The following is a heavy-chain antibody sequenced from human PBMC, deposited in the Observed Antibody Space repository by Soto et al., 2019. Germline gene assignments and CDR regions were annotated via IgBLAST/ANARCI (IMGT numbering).Heavy chain of an antibody. CDR3: ASAGATAMLILDY. D-gene: IGHD5-18*01. CDR2: IYHSVST. J-gene: IGHJ4*02. V-gene: IGHV4-30-2*01. CDR1: GGSISSGGSS. Sequence: SETLSLTCAVSGGSISSGGSSCSWIRQAPGKGLEWIGYIYHSVSTYYNPSLKSRVTISVHRSKNQFSLKLSSVTAADTAVYYCASAGATAMLILDYWGQGTLVTVSS.